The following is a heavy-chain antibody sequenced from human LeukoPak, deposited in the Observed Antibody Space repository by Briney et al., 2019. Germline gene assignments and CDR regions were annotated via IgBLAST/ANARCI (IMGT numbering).Heavy chain of an antibody. J-gene: IGHJ4*02. Sequence: SETLSLTCIVSGGSISSRSYYWGWIRQPPGKGLEWIGSIHHTGSTYYHPSLKSRVTISVDTSKDQFSLKLSSVTAADTAVYYCARQWGRYDILSGYYFGGRIDYWGQGTLVTVSS. CDR2: IHHTGST. CDR1: GGSISSRSYY. D-gene: IGHD3-9*01. V-gene: IGHV4-39*01. CDR3: ARQWGRYDILSGYYFGGRIDY.